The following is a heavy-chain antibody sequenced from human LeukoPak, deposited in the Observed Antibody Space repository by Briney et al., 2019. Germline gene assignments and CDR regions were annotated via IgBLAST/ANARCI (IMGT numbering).Heavy chain of an antibody. D-gene: IGHD3-3*02. J-gene: IGHJ4*02. Sequence: GGSLRLSCAASGFTFSSYAMSWARQAPGKGLEWVSYISNSGTTIYYGDSMKGRFTVSRDNGKSSLFLQMTRLRAEDTAVYYCSKGLSVGGQGTLVTVSS. CDR3: SKGLSV. V-gene: IGHV3-48*03. CDR2: ISNSGTTI. CDR1: GFTFSSYA.